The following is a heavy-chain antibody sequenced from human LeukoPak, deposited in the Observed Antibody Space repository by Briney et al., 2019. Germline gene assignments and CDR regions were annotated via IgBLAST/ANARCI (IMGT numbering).Heavy chain of an antibody. CDR2: IYYSGST. CDR1: GGSISSSSYY. J-gene: IGHJ6*03. V-gene: IGHV4-39*01. CDR3: ARHAGYSYGHPIKYYYYYYMDV. D-gene: IGHD5-18*01. Sequence: SETLSLTCTVSGGSISSSSYYWGWIRQPPGKGLEWLGSIYYSGSTYYNPSLKSRVTISVDTSKNQFSLKLSSVTAADTAVYYCARHAGYSYGHPIKYYYYYYMDVWGKGTTVTISS.